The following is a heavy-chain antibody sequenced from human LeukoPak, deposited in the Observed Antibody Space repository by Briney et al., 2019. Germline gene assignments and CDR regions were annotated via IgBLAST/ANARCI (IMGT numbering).Heavy chain of an antibody. J-gene: IGHJ5*02. CDR2: ISGTGHST. V-gene: IGHV3-53*04. Sequence: PGGSLRLSCAASGFTVSSTYMSWVRQAPGKGLEWVSSISGTGHSTNYADSVKGRFTISRHNSKNTLYLQMNSLRAEDTAVYYCARISSTSWNWFDPWGQGTLVTVSS. CDR3: ARISSTSWNWFDP. D-gene: IGHD2-2*01. CDR1: GFTVSSTY.